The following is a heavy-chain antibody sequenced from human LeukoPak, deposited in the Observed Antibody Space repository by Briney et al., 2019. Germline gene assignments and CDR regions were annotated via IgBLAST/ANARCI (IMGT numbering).Heavy chain of an antibody. Sequence: GGSLRLSCAASGFTFSSYRMNWVRQAPGKGLEWVSSISSSSSYIYYADSVKGRFTISRDNAKNSLYLQMNSLRAEDTAVYYCARDLQYQLPGMDVWGKGTTVTVSS. J-gene: IGHJ6*04. CDR1: GFTFSSYR. V-gene: IGHV3-21*01. D-gene: IGHD2-2*01. CDR3: ARDLQYQLPGMDV. CDR2: ISSSSSYI.